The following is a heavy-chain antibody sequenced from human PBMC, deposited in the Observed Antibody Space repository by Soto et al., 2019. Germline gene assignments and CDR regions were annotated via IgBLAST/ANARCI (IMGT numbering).Heavy chain of an antibody. J-gene: IGHJ4*02. CDR1: GFTFSNYG. CDR2: ICYDGSNK. V-gene: IGHV3-33*01. D-gene: IGHD3-3*01. CDR3: ARDSYDFWTAYSY. Sequence: PGGSLRLSCAASGFTFSNYGMHWVRQAPGKGLEWVAVICYDGSNKYYADSVKGRFTISRDNAKNTLYLQMNSLRAEDTAVYYCARDSYDFWTAYSYWGQGTQVTVSS.